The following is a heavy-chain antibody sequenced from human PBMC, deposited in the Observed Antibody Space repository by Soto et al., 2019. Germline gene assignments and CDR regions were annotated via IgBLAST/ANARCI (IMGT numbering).Heavy chain of an antibody. J-gene: IGHJ5*02. Sequence: SETLSLTCTVPGGSISSGSYYWNWMRQRPGKGLEWIGYIYYTGSADYNPSLESRLTISVDTLKNQFSLKMTSVTAADTAVYYCATWGRRGWYVAHWGQGXRVTVPS. CDR1: GGSISSGSYY. D-gene: IGHD6-19*01. CDR3: ATWGRRGWYVAH. CDR2: IYYTGSA. V-gene: IGHV4-31*03.